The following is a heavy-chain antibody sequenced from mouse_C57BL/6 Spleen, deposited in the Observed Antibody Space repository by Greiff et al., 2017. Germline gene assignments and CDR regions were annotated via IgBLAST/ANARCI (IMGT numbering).Heavy chain of an antibody. CDR3: AKDYYGSSLMDY. CDR1: GYAFSSYW. D-gene: IGHD1-1*01. Sequence: QVQLKQSGPELVKPGASVKISCKASGYAFSSYWMNWVKQRPGKGLEWIGRIYPGDGDTNYNGKFKGKATLTADKSSSTAYMQLSSLTSEDSAVYFCAKDYYGSSLMDYWGHGTSVTVSS. J-gene: IGHJ4*01. V-gene: IGHV1-82*01. CDR2: IYPGDGDT.